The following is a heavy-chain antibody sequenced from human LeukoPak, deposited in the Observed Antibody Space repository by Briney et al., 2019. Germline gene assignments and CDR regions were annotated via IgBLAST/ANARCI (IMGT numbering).Heavy chain of an antibody. J-gene: IGHJ4*02. V-gene: IGHV3-23*01. CDR1: GFTFNNYV. CDR3: AKVRPPPGSGWYGGDDS. CDR2: TKISGYA. D-gene: IGHD6-19*01. Sequence: ETGGSLRLSCTASGFTFNNYVMSWVRRAPGKGLEWVSSTKISGYADYADSVKGRFTISRDNSKNTLYLQMNSLRVEDTAVYYCAKVRPPPGSGWYGGDDSWGQGTLVTVSS.